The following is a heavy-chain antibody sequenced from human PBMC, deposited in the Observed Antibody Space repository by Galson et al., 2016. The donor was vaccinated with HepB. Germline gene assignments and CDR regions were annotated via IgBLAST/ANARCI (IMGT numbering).Heavy chain of an antibody. D-gene: IGHD2-2*01. CDR1: GYSFTSYW. Sequence: QSGAEVKKPGESLRISCKGSGYSFTSYWISWVRQMPGKGLEWMGRIDPSDSNSNYSPSFQGHVTISADKSISTDYLQWSSLKASDTAMYYCASLESTDWTSSSVYAGYWGQGTLVTVSS. CDR2: IDPSDSNS. V-gene: IGHV5-10-1*01. CDR3: ASLESTDWTSSSVYAGY. J-gene: IGHJ4*02.